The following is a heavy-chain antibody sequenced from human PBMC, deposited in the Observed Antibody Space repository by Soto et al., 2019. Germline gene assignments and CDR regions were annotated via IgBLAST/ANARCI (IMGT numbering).Heavy chain of an antibody. CDR2: IYYSGST. CDR1: GGSISSSSYY. J-gene: IGHJ5*02. D-gene: IGHD6-19*01. CDR3: ARQSAVAGNGFAP. Sequence: QLLESGPGLVKPSETLSLSCTVSGGSISSSSYYWGWIRQPPGKGLEWIGSIYYSGSTYYNPSLKSRVTIYADTSKSQSSLKLSSVTAADTAGYYCARQSAVAGNGFAPWGQGTLVTVSS. V-gene: IGHV4-39*01.